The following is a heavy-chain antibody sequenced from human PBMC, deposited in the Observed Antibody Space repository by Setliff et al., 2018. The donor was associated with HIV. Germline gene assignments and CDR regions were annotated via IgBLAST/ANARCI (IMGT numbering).Heavy chain of an antibody. Sequence: PSENLSLTCTVSGGSISRYYWGWIRQPAGKGLEWIGRIYPSGNINYNPALKSRLTMSIDTSKHQFSLTLSSVTATDTAVYYCARDAGPHYGSGPPLEYWGQGIQVTVSS. J-gene: IGHJ4*02. CDR3: ARDAGPHYGSGPPLEY. D-gene: IGHD3-10*01. V-gene: IGHV4-4*07. CDR2: IYPSGNI. CDR1: GGSISRYY.